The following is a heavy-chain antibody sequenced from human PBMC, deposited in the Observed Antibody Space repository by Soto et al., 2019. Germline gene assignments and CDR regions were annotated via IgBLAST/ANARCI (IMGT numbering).Heavy chain of an antibody. J-gene: IGHJ4*02. V-gene: IGHV4-39*01. Sequence: LQLQESGPGLVKPSETLSLTCTVSGGSISTSDYFWAWMRQPPGKGLEWVGTISHTGSPRYNPSLKSRVTISVDTSKNQFSLRLPSVTAADTAVFYCASQLESTTYFDYWGRGTLVTVSS. CDR3: ASQLESTTYFDY. CDR1: GGSISTSDYF. D-gene: IGHD1-1*01. CDR2: ISHTGSP.